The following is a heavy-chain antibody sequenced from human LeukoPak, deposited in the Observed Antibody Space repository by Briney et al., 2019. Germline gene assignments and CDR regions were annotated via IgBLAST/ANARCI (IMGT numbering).Heavy chain of an antibody. V-gene: IGHV4-34*01. CDR2: INHSGST. D-gene: IGHD3-9*01. Sequence: SETLSLTCAVYGGSFSGYYWSWIRQPPGKGLEWIGEINHSGSTNYNPSLKSRVTISVDTSKNQLSLKLSSVTAADTAVYYCAGGPLLRYFGLIPTIPERFYYWGQGTLVTVSS. CDR3: AGGPLLRYFGLIPTIPERFYY. CDR1: GGSFSGYY. J-gene: IGHJ4*02.